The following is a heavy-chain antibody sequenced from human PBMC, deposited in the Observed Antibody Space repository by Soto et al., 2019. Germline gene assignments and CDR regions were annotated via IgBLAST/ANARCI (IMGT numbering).Heavy chain of an antibody. D-gene: IGHD4-17*01. CDR1: GGSVSDKTYY. Sequence: QVQLQESGPGLLKPSETLSLTCSVSGGSVSDKTYYWSWIRQPPGKRLEWIGYVYYSGTTNYNPSLKSRVTVSVDVSKNRFSLRLSSVTTADTALYYCARTTAVHNQLRSRYFFDYLGQGTLVTVSS. CDR3: ARTTAVHNQLRSRYFFDY. V-gene: IGHV4-61*01. J-gene: IGHJ4*02. CDR2: VYYSGTT.